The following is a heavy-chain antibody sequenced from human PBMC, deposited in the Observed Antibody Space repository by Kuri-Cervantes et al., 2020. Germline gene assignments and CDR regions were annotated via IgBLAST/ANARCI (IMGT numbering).Heavy chain of an antibody. J-gene: IGHJ4*02. Sequence: GSLRLSCTVSGGSISSYYWSWIRQPPGKGLEWIGYIYYSGSTNYNPSLKSRVTISVDTSKNQFSLELSSVTAADTAVYYCARVQRGSGWYYFDYWGQGTLVTVSS. D-gene: IGHD6-19*01. CDR3: ARVQRGSGWYYFDY. CDR1: GGSISSYY. V-gene: IGHV4-59*01. CDR2: IYYSGST.